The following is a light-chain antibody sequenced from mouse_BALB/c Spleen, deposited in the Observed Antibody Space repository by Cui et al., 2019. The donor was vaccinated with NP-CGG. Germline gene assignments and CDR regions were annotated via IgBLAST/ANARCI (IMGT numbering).Light chain of an antibody. CDR3: ALWYSNHWV. CDR2: GTK. CDR1: TGAVTTNNY. J-gene: IGLJ1*01. Sequence: QAVVTQESALTTSPGETVTLTCRSSTGAVTTNNYANWVQEKPDHLFTGLIGGTKNRAPSVPARFSGSLIGDKAALTITGAQTGDEAIYFCALWYSNHWVFGGGTRLTVL. V-gene: IGLV1*01.